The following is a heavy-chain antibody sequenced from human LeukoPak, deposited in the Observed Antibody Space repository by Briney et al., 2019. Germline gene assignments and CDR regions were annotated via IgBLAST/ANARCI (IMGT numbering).Heavy chain of an antibody. Sequence: PGGSLRLSCAASGFTFSTYAMSWVRQAPGKGLEWVSGISGSGGSTTHADSVKDRFTISRDNSKNTLYLQMNSPRAEDTALYYCAKDMYSGSNYFFDSWGQGTLVTVSS. CDR1: GFTFSTYA. D-gene: IGHD6-25*01. CDR2: ISGSGGST. J-gene: IGHJ4*02. CDR3: AKDMYSGSNYFFDS. V-gene: IGHV3-23*01.